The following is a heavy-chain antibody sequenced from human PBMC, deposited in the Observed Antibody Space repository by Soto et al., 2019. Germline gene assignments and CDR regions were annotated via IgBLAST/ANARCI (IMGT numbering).Heavy chain of an antibody. V-gene: IGHV4-59*01. D-gene: IGHD6-13*01. CDR3: ARDLAAVPRAFDY. CDR2: VYYTGTT. J-gene: IGHJ4*02. Sequence: SETLSLTCIVSGGSISSYHWSWFRQPPGKGLEWIGSVYYTGTTDYNPSLKSRVTISVDTSKTQFSLNLRSVTAADTAVYYCARDLAAVPRAFDYWGRGTLVTVSS. CDR1: GGSISSYH.